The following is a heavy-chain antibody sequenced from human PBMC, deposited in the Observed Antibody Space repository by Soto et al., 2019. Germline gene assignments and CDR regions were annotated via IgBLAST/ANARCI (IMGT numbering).Heavy chain of an antibody. D-gene: IGHD6-13*01. CDR2: FSSRGVRP. J-gene: IGHJ6*02. CDR3: PVGIYYYGWDG. CDR1: GFTFSAYA. V-gene: IGHV3-23*01. Sequence: EVQLLESGGGLVQLGGSLSPSCAAFGFTFSAYAMIWVRQAPGRGLEWVSTFSSRGVRPYSAASVKGRFTISRDNSKNTVYLQMNNLRAEDTARYYCPVGIYYYGWDGWGQGTTVTVSS.